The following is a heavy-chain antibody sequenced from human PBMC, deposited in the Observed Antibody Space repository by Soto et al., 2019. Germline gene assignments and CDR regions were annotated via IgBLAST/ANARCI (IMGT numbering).Heavy chain of an antibody. CDR3: AGRPEIHPR. V-gene: IGHV4-4*02. D-gene: IGHD1-26*01. CDR2: IHRDGVT. CDR1: GGSTSSSDW. J-gene: IGHJ4*02. Sequence: QVHLQESGPGLVKPSETLSLTCAISGGSTSSSDWWTWVRQPPGEGLEWIGEIHRDGVTNYNSSLKSRLNISLDQSRNPFSLTLTSVTAADAAVYFCAGRPEIHPRWGQGILVPVSS.